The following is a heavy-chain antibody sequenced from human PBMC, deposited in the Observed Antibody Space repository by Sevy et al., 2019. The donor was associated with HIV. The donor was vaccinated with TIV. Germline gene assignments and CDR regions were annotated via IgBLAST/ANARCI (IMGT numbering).Heavy chain of an antibody. CDR2: IIPIFGTA. CDR3: ARFLSGYSDP. D-gene: IGHD3-3*01. V-gene: IGHV1-69*13. CDR1: GGTFSSYA. Sequence: ASVKVSCKASGGTFSSYAISWVRQAPGQGLEWMGGIIPIFGTANYAQKFQGRVTITADESTSTAYMEPSSLRSEDTAVYYCARFLSGYSDPWGQGTLVTVSS. J-gene: IGHJ5*02.